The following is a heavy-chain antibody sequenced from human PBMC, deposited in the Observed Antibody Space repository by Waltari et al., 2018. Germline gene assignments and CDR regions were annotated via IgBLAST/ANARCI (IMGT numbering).Heavy chain of an antibody. CDR3: ARTTYSSGWYLDY. CDR2: INHSGGT. D-gene: IGHD6-19*01. Sequence: QVQLQESGPGLVKPSETLSLTCAVSGYSISSGYYWGWIRQPPGKGLEWIGSINHSGGTYYNPSLKSRVTISVDTSKNQFSLKLSSVTAADTAVYYCARTTYSSGWYLDYWGQGTLVTVSS. J-gene: IGHJ4*02. CDR1: GYSISSGYY. V-gene: IGHV4-38-2*01.